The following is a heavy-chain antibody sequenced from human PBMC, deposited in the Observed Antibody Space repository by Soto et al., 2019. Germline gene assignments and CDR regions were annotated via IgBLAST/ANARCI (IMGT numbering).Heavy chain of an antibody. J-gene: IGHJ6*03. D-gene: IGHD1-1*01. CDR2: IWYDGSKK. Sequence: QVQLVESGGGVVQPGSSLRLSCAASGFTFSSYAMYWVRQAPGKGLECVAIIWYDGSKKYDADSVKGRFTISRDNSKNTLFLQMNSLSAEDTAIYYCARGRYGTQTYHHYMDVWGKGTTVTVSS. CDR1: GFTFSSYA. V-gene: IGHV3-33*01. CDR3: ARGRYGTQTYHHYMDV.